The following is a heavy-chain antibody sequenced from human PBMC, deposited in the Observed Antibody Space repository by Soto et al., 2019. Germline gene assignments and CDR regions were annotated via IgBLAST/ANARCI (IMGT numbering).Heavy chain of an antibody. Sequence: ASVKVSCKASGGTFSSYAISWVRQAPGQGLEWMGGIIPIFGTANYAQKFQGRVTITADESTSTAYMELSSLRSEDTAVYYCARDQTLGYYYYGMDVWGQGTTVTVSS. CDR3: ARDQTLGYYYYGMDV. CDR2: IIPIFGTA. V-gene: IGHV1-69*13. CDR1: GGTFSSYA. J-gene: IGHJ6*02.